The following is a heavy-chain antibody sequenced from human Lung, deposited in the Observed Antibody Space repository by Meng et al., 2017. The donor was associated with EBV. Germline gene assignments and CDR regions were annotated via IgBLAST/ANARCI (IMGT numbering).Heavy chain of an antibody. CDR3: GRDQGRELINH. Sequence: QGQLQEAGPGLVKPSETLSLTCAVFGGSISSVYWWTWVRQSPGKGLEWIGEIYHSGDTNYNPSLKSRVDISVDKSKNQFYLSLFSVTAADTAVYYCGRDQGRELINHWGQGTLVTVSS. CDR1: GGSISSVYW. V-gene: IGHV4-4*02. J-gene: IGHJ4*02. D-gene: IGHD1-7*01. CDR2: IYHSGDT.